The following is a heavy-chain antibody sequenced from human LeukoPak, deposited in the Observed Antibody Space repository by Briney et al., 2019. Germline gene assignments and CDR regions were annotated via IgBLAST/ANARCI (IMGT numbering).Heavy chain of an antibody. CDR2: ITSSGNTI. CDR3: ARGSGYDTIDY. V-gene: IGHV3-11*04. CDR1: GFTFSDYY. D-gene: IGHD5-12*01. Sequence: GGSLRLSCAASGFTFSDYYMSWIRQAPGKGLEWVSYITSSGNTISYADSVRGRFTISRDNAKKSLYLQMNSLRADDTAVFYCARGSGYDTIDYWGQGSLVTVSS. J-gene: IGHJ4*02.